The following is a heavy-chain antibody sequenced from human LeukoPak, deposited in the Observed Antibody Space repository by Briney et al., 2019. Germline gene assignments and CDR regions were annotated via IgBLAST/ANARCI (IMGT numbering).Heavy chain of an antibody. CDR2: IWYDGSNK. V-gene: IGHV3-33*01. CDR1: GFTFSSYG. CDR3: ARDLLNYDSSGYYY. D-gene: IGHD3-22*01. J-gene: IGHJ4*02. Sequence: PGRSLRLSCAASGFTFSSYGMHWVRQAPGKGLEWVAVIWYDGSNKYYADSVKGRFTTSRDNSKNTLYLQMNSLRAEDTAVYYCARDLLNYDSSGYYYWGQGTLVTVSS.